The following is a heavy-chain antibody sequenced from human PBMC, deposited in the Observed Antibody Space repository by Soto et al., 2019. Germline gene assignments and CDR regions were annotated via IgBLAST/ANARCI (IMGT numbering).Heavy chain of an antibody. CDR2: ISYDGSNK. D-gene: IGHD6-19*01. CDR1: GFTFSNYA. J-gene: IGHJ4*02. Sequence: QVPLVESGGGVVQPGRSLRLSCAASGFTFSNYAMHWVRQAPGKGLEWVAVISYDGSNKFYADSVKGRFTISRDNSKSTLYLQINSLRAEDTAVYYCAKEASISGWSSFDFWGQGTLVTVSS. V-gene: IGHV3-30*18. CDR3: AKEASISGWSSFDF.